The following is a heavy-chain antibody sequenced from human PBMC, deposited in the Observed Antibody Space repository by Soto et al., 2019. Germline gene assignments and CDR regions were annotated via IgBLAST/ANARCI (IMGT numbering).Heavy chain of an antibody. CDR3: ARDSREYCSGGSCYPFDY. CDR1: GYTFTSYG. CDR2: ISAYNGNT. Sequence: ASVKVSCKASGYTFTSYGISWVRQAPGQGLEWMGWISAYNGNTNYAQKLQGRVTMTTDTSTSTAYMELRSLRSDDTAVYYCARDSREYCSGGSCYPFDYWGQGTLVTVSS. D-gene: IGHD2-15*01. V-gene: IGHV1-18*01. J-gene: IGHJ4*02.